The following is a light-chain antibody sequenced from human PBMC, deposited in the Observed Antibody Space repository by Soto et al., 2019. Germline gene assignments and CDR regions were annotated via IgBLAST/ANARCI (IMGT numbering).Light chain of an antibody. CDR2: GAS. Sequence: FPDALSFSPEERATLSCRASQSVRGNLAWYQQRPGQSPRLLIYGASSRATGIPARFSGSGSGTEFTLTISSLQSEDFAVYYCQQYNNWWTFGQGTKVDIK. CDR3: QQYNNWWT. V-gene: IGKV3-15*01. J-gene: IGKJ1*01. CDR1: QSVRGN.